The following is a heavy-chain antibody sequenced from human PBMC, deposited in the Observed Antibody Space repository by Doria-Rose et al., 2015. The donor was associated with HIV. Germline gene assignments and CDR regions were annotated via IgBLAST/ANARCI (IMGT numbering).Heavy chain of an antibody. D-gene: IGHD6-13*01. Sequence: ESGPVLVKPTETLTLTCTVSGVSLSSPGMGVSWIRQPPGKALEWLANIFSYDERSYKTSLKSRLTISRVSSKSQVVLTMTDMDPVNTATYYCARIKSSRWYHKYYFDFWGQGPLVVVSA. V-gene: IGHV2-26*01. CDR1: GVSLSSPGMG. CDR3: ARIKSSRWYHKYYFDF. CDR2: IFSYDER. J-gene: IGHJ4*02.